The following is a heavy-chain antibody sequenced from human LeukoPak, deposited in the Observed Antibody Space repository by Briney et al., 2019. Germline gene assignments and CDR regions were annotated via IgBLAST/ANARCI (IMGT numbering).Heavy chain of an antibody. CDR1: GASMSSKY. CDR3: ASTRRAAEAGRFDS. J-gene: IGHJ4*02. CDR2: IYHSGNT. V-gene: IGHV4-4*09. D-gene: IGHD6-19*01. Sequence: PSESLSLTCTVSGASMSSKYRSWIRQPPGKGLEWIGYIYHSGNTNSSPSLESRVTMSVDESKNQFSLRVHFVSAADTAVYYCASTRRAAEAGRFDSWGQGTLVTVSS.